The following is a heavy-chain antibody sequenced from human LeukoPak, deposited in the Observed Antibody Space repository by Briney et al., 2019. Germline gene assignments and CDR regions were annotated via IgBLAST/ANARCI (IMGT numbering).Heavy chain of an antibody. CDR2: IYYSGST. D-gene: IGHD5-12*01. J-gene: IGHJ4*02. CDR1: GGSISSDGYY. Sequence: SQTLSLTCTVSGGSISSDGYYWSWIRQHPGKGLEWIGYIYYSGSTYYNPSLKSRVTISVDTSKNQFSLKLSSVTAADTAVYYCARDGYPGIDYWGQGTLVTVSS. V-gene: IGHV4-31*03. CDR3: ARDGYPGIDY.